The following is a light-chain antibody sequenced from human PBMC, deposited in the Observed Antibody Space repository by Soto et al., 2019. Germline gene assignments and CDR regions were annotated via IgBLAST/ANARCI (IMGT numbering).Light chain of an antibody. CDR3: CSYAGSSTYVI. Sequence: QSALTQPASVSGSPGQSITIFCTGTSSDVGSYNLVSWYQQHPGRAPKLMIYEITKRPSGVSDRFSGSKSGNTASLTISGLQAEDEAYYHCCSYAGSSTYVIFGGGTKLTVL. CDR2: EIT. CDR1: SSDVGSYNL. J-gene: IGLJ2*01. V-gene: IGLV2-23*02.